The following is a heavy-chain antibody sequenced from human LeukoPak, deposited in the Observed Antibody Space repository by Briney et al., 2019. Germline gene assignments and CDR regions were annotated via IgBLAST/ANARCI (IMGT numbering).Heavy chain of an antibody. V-gene: IGHV3-30*18. CDR1: GFTFSSYG. J-gene: IGHJ3*02. CDR2: ISYDGSNK. Sequence: PGGSLRLSCAASGFTFSSYGMHWVRQAPGKGLEWVAVISYDGSNKYYADSVKGRFTISRDNSKNTLYLQMNSLRAEDTAVYYCAKAHFRVVLIVAFDIWGQGTMVTVSS. D-gene: IGHD2/OR15-2a*01. CDR3: AKAHFRVVLIVAFDI.